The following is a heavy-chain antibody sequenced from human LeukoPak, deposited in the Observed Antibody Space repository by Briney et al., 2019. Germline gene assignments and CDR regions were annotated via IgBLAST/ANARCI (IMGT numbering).Heavy chain of an antibody. CDR3: ARDRLDHYYGSGSPNYYFDY. J-gene: IGHJ4*02. D-gene: IGHD3-10*01. Sequence: APVKVSXKASGYTFTSYYMHWVRQAPGQGLEWMGIINPSGGSTSYAQKFQGRVTMTRDTSTSTVYMELSSLRSEDTAVYYCARDRLDHYYGSGSPNYYFDYWGQGTLVTVSS. V-gene: IGHV1-46*01. CDR1: GYTFTSYY. CDR2: INPSGGST.